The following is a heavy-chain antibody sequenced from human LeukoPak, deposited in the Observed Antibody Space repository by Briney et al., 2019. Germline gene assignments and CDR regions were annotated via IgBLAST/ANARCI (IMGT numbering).Heavy chain of an antibody. Sequence: GGSLRLSCEASGFSFSSYNMDWVRQTPGKGLEWISSITTSSTYTFYADSVKGRFTISRDNARNSLYLQMDSLKTEDTAVYYCTGNYYGSGSYADFDYWGQGTLVTVSS. J-gene: IGHJ4*02. CDR3: TGNYYGSGSYADFDY. D-gene: IGHD3-10*01. V-gene: IGHV3-21*04. CDR2: ITTSSTYT. CDR1: GFSFSSYN.